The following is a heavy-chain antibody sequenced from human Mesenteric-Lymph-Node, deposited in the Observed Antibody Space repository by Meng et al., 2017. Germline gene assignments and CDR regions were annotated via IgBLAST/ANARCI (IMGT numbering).Heavy chain of an antibody. CDR3: ASPAALDAFDI. CDR2: ISGSGGST. D-gene: IGHD2-2*01. CDR1: GFTFSSYA. V-gene: IGHV3-23*01. Sequence: GESLKISCAASGFTFSSYAMSWVRQAPGKGLEWVSAISGSGGSTYYADSVKGRFTISRDNSKNTLYLQMNSLRAEDTAVYYCASPAALDAFDIWGQGTMVNVAS. J-gene: IGHJ3*02.